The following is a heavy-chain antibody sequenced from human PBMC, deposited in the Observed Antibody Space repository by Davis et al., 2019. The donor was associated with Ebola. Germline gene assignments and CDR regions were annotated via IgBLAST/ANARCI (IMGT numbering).Heavy chain of an antibody. CDR1: GFSFSGYW. D-gene: IGHD2-15*01. V-gene: IGHV3-7*03. J-gene: IGHJ1*01. Sequence: PGGSLRLSCEVSGFSFSGYWMSWVRQAPGKGLEWVASIKKDGNEKYYVDSVKGRFTISRDNAKSSLYLQMNSLRAEDTAVFYCVRGGSATAYWGQGTPVTVSS. CDR2: IKKDGNEK. CDR3: VRGGSATAY.